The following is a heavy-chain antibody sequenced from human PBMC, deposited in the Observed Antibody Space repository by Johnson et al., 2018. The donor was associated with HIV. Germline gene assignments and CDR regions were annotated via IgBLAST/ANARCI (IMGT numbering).Heavy chain of an antibody. V-gene: IGHV3-66*01. Sequence: MLLVESGGGLVQPGGSLRLSCAASGFTVSSNYMSWVRQAPGKGLEWVSVIYSGGSTYYADSVKGRFTISRENAKNSLYLQMNSLRAGDTAVYYCARVSSGGAFDMWGQGTMVTVSS. J-gene: IGHJ3*02. D-gene: IGHD3-22*01. CDR1: GFTVSSNY. CDR3: ARVSSGGAFDM. CDR2: IYSGGST.